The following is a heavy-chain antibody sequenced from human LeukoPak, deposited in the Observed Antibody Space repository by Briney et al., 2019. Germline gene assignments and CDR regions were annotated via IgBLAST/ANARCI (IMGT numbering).Heavy chain of an antibody. CDR2: IIPIFGTA. D-gene: IGHD2-2*01. V-gene: IGHV1-69*13. Sequence: ASVKVSCKASGGTFSSYAISWGRQAPGQGLEWMGGIIPIFGTANYAQKFQGRVTITADESTSTAYMELSSLRSEDTAVYYCARSLRGVVVPAAYDYWGQGTLVTVSS. CDR1: GGTFSSYA. CDR3: ARSLRGVVVPAAYDY. J-gene: IGHJ4*02.